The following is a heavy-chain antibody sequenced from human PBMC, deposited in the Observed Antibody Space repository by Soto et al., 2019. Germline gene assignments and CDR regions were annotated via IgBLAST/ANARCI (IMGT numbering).Heavy chain of an antibody. J-gene: IGHJ4*02. D-gene: IGHD4-17*01. CDR1: GGSISSCGYY. CDR2: IYYSGST. CDR3: AITPLGDHTTNDY. V-gene: IGHV4-31*03. Sequence: TLCLTCTVSGGSISSCGYYWSWLRQHQGKGLEWIEYIYYSGSTYYNPSLKSRVTISVDTSKNQFSLKLSSVTAADTAVYYCAITPLGDHTTNDYWGPGTLGTVSS.